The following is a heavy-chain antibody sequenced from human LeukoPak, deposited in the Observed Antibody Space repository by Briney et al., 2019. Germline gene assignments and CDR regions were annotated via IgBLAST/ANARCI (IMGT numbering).Heavy chain of an antibody. D-gene: IGHD6-13*01. V-gene: IGHV4-34*01. CDR3: ARDSSSWYRNPFDY. CDR2: INHSGST. Sequence: SETLSLTCAVYGGSFSGYYWSWIRQPPGMGLEWIGEINHSGSTNYNPSLKSRVTISVDTSKNQFSLKLSSVTAADTAVYYCARDSSSWYRNPFDYWGQGTLVTVSS. J-gene: IGHJ4*02. CDR1: GGSFSGYY.